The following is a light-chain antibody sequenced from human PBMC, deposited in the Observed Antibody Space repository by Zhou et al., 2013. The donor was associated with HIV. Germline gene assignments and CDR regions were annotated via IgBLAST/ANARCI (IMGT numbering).Light chain of an antibody. Sequence: DIVLTQSPGTLSLSPGESATLSCRASQSLTSSNLAWYQQRSGQAPRLLIYGASSRATGIPDRFSGSGSGTDFTLTISRLEPEDFAVYYCQQYGSSPRTFGQGTKVEIK. V-gene: IGKV3-20*01. CDR2: GAS. CDR1: QSLTSSN. J-gene: IGKJ1*01. CDR3: QQYGSSPRT.